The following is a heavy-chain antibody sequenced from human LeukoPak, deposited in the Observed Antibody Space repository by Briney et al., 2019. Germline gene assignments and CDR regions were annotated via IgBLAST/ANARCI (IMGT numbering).Heavy chain of an antibody. CDR1: GGSFSDYY. D-gene: IGHD6-19*01. J-gene: IGHJ6*03. CDR3: ARGGSGWNYYYYYMDV. Sequence: SETLSLTCAIHGGSFSDYYWSWIRQPPGKGLEWIGYIYYSGSTNYNPSLKSRVTISVDTSKNQFSLKLSSVTAADTAVYYCARGGSGWNYYYYYMDVWGKGTTVTISS. V-gene: IGHV4-59*08. CDR2: IYYSGST.